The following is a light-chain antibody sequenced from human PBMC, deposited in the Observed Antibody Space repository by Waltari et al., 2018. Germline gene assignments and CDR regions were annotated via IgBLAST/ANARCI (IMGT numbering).Light chain of an antibody. J-gene: IGLJ2*01. CDR1: SSDSGGYEY. Sequence: QSALTQPDSVSGSPGQSITISCSGISSDSGGYEYVSWYQQHPGKAPKVIIYDVNNRPSGVSNRFSGSKSGSSASLTISGLQAEDEADYYCSSFTSSTTGIFGGGTK. V-gene: IGLV2-14*03. CDR2: DVN. CDR3: SSFTSSTTGI.